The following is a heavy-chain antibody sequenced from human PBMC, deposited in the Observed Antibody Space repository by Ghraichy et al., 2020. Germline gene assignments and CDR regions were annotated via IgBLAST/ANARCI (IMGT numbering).Heavy chain of an antibody. V-gene: IGHV3-21*01. Sequence: GGSLRLSCAASGFTFSSYSMNWVRQAPGKGLQWVSSISSSSTYIYYADSVKGRFTISRDNAKNSLYLQMNSLRAEDTAVYYCARVHVVSAFDIWGQGTMVTVSS. CDR3: ARVHVVSAFDI. CDR2: ISSSSTYI. J-gene: IGHJ3*02. CDR1: GFTFSSYS.